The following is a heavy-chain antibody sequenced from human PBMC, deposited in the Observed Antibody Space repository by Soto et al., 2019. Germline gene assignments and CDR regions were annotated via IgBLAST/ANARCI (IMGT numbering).Heavy chain of an antibody. V-gene: IGHV4-59*01. D-gene: IGHD5-18*01. CDR2: IFYSGST. CDR1: GGSIRSYY. Sequence: SLTCTVSGGSIRSYYWTWIRQPPGKGLEWLGYIFYSGSTFYNPSLKSRVTISIHTSKSQFSLQLTSVTAADTAVYYCARGAADTAMVDYWGQGTLVTVSS. CDR3: ARGAADTAMVDY. J-gene: IGHJ4*02.